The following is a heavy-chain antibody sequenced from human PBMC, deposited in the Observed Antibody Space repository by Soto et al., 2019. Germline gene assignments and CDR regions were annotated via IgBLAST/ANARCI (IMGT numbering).Heavy chain of an antibody. D-gene: IGHD6-19*01. CDR3: ASAAVTGTAGLDF. Sequence: ASVKVSCEASGYTFTSYYMHWVRQAPGQGLEWMGIINPSGGSTSYAQKFQGRVTMTRDTSISTAYMELSRLTSDDTAVYYCASAAVTGTAGLDFWGQGTQVTVSS. CDR2: INPSGGST. CDR1: GYTFTSYY. J-gene: IGHJ4*02. V-gene: IGHV1-46*01.